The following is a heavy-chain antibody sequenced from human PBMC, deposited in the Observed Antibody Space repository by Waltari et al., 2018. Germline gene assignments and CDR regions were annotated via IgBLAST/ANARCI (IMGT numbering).Heavy chain of an antibody. V-gene: IGHV4-59*01. D-gene: IGHD2-21*02. J-gene: IGHJ5*02. Sequence: QVQLQESGPSLLKPSETLSLICTVSGGSISGFYWSWVRQPPGKGLDWIGYIYYTGSTNFYPSLKSSVTMSVDTSKNQISLKLSSVTAADTAFYYCARGGGGDWEWFDPWGQGTLVTVSS. CDR2: IYYTGST. CDR1: GGSISGFY. CDR3: ARGGGGDWEWFDP.